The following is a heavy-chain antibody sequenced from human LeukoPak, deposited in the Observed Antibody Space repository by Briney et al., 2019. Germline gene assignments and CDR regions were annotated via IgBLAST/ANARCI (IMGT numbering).Heavy chain of an antibody. J-gene: IGHJ4*02. CDR1: GYTFTSYY. V-gene: IGHV1-46*01. CDR2: INPSGGST. Sequence: GASVKVSCKASGYTFTSYYMHWVRQAPGQGLEWMGIINPSGGSTSYAQKFQGRVTMTRDMSTSTVYMELSSLRSEDTAVYYCAREPAAALFLPGSYFDYWGQGTLVPVSS. D-gene: IGHD6-13*01. CDR3: AREPAAALFLPGSYFDY.